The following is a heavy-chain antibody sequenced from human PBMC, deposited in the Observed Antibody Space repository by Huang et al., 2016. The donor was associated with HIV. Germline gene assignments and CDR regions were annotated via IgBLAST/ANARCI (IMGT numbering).Heavy chain of an antibody. CDR3: AHIGRLGDYYMDV. D-gene: IGHD3-16*01. CDR1: GFSLTTIGAG. J-gene: IGHJ6*03. Sequence: QITLKESGPALLRLTQTLTLTCTFSGFSLTTIGAGVGLIRPPPGKPLEWLVLIYWDDDKRFSPSLKTRISVTKDTSKNQVVFTMNNVGPTDTGTYYCAHIGRLGDYYMDVWGDGTAVTVSS. CDR2: IYWDDDK. V-gene: IGHV2-5*02.